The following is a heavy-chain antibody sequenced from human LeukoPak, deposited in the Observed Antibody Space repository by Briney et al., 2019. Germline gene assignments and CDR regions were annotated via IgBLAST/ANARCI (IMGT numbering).Heavy chain of an antibody. V-gene: IGHV1-69*02. J-gene: IGHJ4*02. CDR3: ARGDGYNLDY. Sequence: SVKVSCKAPVDSSTINTISSVCENPGQGLEWMGRIIPILGIANYAQKFQGRVTITADKSTSTAYMELSSLRSEDTAVYYCARGDGYNLDYWGQGTLVTVSS. D-gene: IGHD5-24*01. CDR1: VDSSTINT. CDR2: IIPILGIA.